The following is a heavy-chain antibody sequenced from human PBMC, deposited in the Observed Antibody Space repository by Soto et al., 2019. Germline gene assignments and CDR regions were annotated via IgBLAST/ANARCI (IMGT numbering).Heavy chain of an antibody. V-gene: IGHV3-15*05. D-gene: IGHD1-26*01. J-gene: IGHJ5*02. CDR1: GFPCXNAW. CDR2: INSKTDGGTR. CDR3: TTATPQAKWELDP. Sequence: SCVTCGFPCXNAWMSWVPQAPGEGVEWVGRINSKTDGGTRHNAGAREGIITIKKNDPKNTLQLQMKSLETEVTALYYCTTATPQAKWELDPWGQGTLVTVSS.